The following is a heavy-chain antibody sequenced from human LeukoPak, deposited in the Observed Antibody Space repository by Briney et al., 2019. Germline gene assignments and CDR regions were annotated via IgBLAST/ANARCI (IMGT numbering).Heavy chain of an antibody. CDR1: GYTFTGYY. J-gene: IGHJ6*02. CDR2: INPNSGGT. Sequence: GSVKVSCKASGYTFTGYYMHWVRQAPGQGLQWMGWINPNSGGTNYAQKFQGRVTMTRDTSISTAYMELSRLRSDDTAVYYCARATSWYSYGMDVWGQGTTVTVSS. V-gene: IGHV1-2*02. D-gene: IGHD2-2*01. CDR3: ARATSWYSYGMDV.